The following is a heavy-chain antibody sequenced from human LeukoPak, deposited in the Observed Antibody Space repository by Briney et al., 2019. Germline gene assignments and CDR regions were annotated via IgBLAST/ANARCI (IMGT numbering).Heavy chain of an antibody. D-gene: IGHD2-2*01. J-gene: IGHJ3*02. CDR1: GFTFSSYS. Sequence: PGGSLRLSCAASGFTFSSYSMNWVRQAPGKGLEWVAFIRYDGSNKYYADSVKGRFTISRDNSKNTLYLQMNSLRAEDTAVYYCARDRGYCSGTSCYPTFAFDIWGQGTMVTVSS. CDR2: IRYDGSNK. CDR3: ARDRGYCSGTSCYPTFAFDI. V-gene: IGHV3-30*02.